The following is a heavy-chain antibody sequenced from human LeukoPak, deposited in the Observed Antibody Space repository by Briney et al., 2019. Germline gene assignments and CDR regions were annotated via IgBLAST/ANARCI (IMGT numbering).Heavy chain of an antibody. V-gene: IGHV4-39*01. J-gene: IGHJ6*03. CDR1: GGSISSSRYY. Sequence: SETLSLTCSVSGGSISSSRYYWGWIRQPPGKGLEWIGNIYYSGSTYYNPSLKSRVTISVDTSKNQFSLKLSSVTAADTAVYHRARLDGDGFDPRIYYYYYYMDVWGKGTTVTVSS. D-gene: IGHD5-24*01. CDR2: IYYSGST. CDR3: ARLDGDGFDPRIYYYYYYMDV.